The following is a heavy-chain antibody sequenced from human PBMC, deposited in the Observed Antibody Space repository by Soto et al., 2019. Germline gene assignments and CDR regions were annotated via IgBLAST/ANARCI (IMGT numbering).Heavy chain of an antibody. CDR3: ARQYYDFWSGYYHDAFDI. CDR1: GFTFSSYA. CDR2: ISYDGSNK. Sequence: GGSLRLSCAASGFTFSSYAMHWVRQAPGKGLEWVAVISYDGSNKYYADSVKGRFTISRDNSKNTLYLQMNSLRAEDTAVYYCARQYYDFWSGYYHDAFDIWGQGTMVTVSS. J-gene: IGHJ3*02. D-gene: IGHD3-3*01. V-gene: IGHV3-30-3*01.